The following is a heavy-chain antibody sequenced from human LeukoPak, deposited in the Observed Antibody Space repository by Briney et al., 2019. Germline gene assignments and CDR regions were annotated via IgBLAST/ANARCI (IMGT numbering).Heavy chain of an antibody. Sequence: SETLSLTCAVYGGSFSGYYWSWIRQPPGKGLEWIGEINHSGSTNYNPSLKSRVTISVDTSKNQFSLKLNSVTAGDTAVYYCGRGRGPQSFRVAYWGQGTLSPSPQ. CDR2: INHSGST. CDR1: GGSFSGYY. CDR3: GRGRGPQSFRVAY. V-gene: IGHV4-34*01. J-gene: IGHJ4*02.